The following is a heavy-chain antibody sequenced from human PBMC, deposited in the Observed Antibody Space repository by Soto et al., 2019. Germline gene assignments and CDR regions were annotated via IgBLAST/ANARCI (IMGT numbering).Heavy chain of an antibody. J-gene: IGHJ3*02. V-gene: IGHV4-31*03. D-gene: IGHD2-15*01. Sequence: SETLSLTCTVSGGSISSGGYYWSWIRQHPGKGLEWIGYIYYSGSTYYNPSLKSRVTISVDTSKNQFSLKLSSVTAADTAVYYCARDILVVVAATRLGGAFDIWGQGTMVTVSS. CDR1: GGSISSGGYY. CDR3: ARDILVVVAATRLGGAFDI. CDR2: IYYSGST.